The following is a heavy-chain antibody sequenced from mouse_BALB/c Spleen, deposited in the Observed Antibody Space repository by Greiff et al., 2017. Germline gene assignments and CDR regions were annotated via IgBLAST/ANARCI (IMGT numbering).Heavy chain of an antibody. CDR3: VREVRGGNYPYWYFDV. D-gene: IGHD2-1*01. V-gene: IGHV10S3*01. CDR2: IRSKSNNYAT. J-gene: IGHJ1*01. Sequence: GGGLVQPKGSLKLSCAASGFTFNTNAMNWVLQAPGKGLEWVARIRSKSNNYATYYADSVKDRFTISRDDSQSMLYLQMNNLKTEDTAMYYCVREVRGGNYPYWYFDVWGAGTTVTVSS. CDR1: GFTFNTNA.